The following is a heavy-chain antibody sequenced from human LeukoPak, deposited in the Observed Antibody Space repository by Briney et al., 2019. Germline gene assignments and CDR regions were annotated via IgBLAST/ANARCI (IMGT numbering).Heavy chain of an antibody. CDR3: ARVSPYGDYVRDYYYMDV. J-gene: IGHJ6*03. V-gene: IGHV1-2*02. CDR1: GYTFTGYY. Sequence: ASVKVSCKASGYTFTGYYMHWVRQAPGQGLEWMGWINPNSGGTNYAQKFQGRVTMTRDTSISTAYMELSRLRSDDTAVYYCARVSPYGDYVRDYYYMDVWGKGTTVTVSS. CDR2: INPNSGGT. D-gene: IGHD4-17*01.